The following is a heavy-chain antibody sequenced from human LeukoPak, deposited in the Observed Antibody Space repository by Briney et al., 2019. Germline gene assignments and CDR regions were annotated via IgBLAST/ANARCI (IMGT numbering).Heavy chain of an antibody. V-gene: IGHV4-39*07. CDR1: GGSISSNNYY. CDR2: IYYSGSV. CDR3: ARDNEALLFITMVRGVSNWFDP. J-gene: IGHJ5*02. Sequence: SETLSLTCTVSGGSISSNNYYWGWIRQPPGKGLEWIGSIYYSGSVYYNPSLKSRVTMSVDTSKNQFSLKLSSVTAADTAVYYCARDNEALLFITMVRGVSNWFDPWGQGTLVTVSS. D-gene: IGHD3-10*01.